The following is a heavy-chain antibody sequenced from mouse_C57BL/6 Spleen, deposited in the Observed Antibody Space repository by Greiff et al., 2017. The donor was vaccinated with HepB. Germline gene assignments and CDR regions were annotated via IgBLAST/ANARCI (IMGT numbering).Heavy chain of an antibody. CDR2: ISDGGSYT. V-gene: IGHV5-4*01. CDR1: GFTFSSYA. CDR3: ARVLYYSNVSFDY. Sequence: EVHLVESGGGLVKPGGSLKLSCAASGFTFSSYAMSWVRQTPEKRLEWVATISDGGSYTYYPDNVKGRFTISRDNAKNNLYLQMSHLKSEDTAMYYCARVLYYSNVSFDYWGQGTTLTVSS. D-gene: IGHD2-5*01. J-gene: IGHJ2*01.